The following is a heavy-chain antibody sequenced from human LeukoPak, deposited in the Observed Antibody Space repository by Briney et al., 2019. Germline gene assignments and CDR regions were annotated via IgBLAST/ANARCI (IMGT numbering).Heavy chain of an antibody. V-gene: IGHV3-21*01. J-gene: IGHJ4*02. CDR3: AREYGYNTFDY. Sequence: GGSLRLSCAASGFTFSSYNMNWVRQAPGKGLEWVSSISSSSSYIYYADSVKGRFTISRDNAKNSLYLQMNSLRAADTAVYYCAREYGYNTFDYWGQGTLVTVSS. CDR2: ISSSSSYI. CDR1: GFTFSSYN. D-gene: IGHD5-24*01.